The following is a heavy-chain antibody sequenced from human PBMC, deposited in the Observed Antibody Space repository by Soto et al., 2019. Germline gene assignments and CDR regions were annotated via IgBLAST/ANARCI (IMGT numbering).Heavy chain of an antibody. CDR3: ARAGFSVVLPAAISATAKNWFDP. CDR2: IIPIFGTA. CDR1: GGTFSSYA. J-gene: IGHJ5*02. D-gene: IGHD2-2*02. Sequence: QVPLVQSGAEVKKPGSSVKVSCKASGGTFSSYAISWVRQAPGQGLEWMGGIIPIFGTANYAQKFQGRVTITADESTSTAYMELSSLRSEDPAVYYCARAGFSVVLPAAISATAKNWFDPWGQGTLVTVSS. V-gene: IGHV1-69*01.